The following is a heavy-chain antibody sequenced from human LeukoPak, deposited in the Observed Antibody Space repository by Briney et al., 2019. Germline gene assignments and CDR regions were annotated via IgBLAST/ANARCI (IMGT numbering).Heavy chain of an antibody. CDR2: IHHSGNT. CDR1: GYSISNGHV. V-gene: IGHV4-38-2*02. J-gene: IGHJ4*02. D-gene: IGHD1-1*01. CDR3: ARIDWTPDS. Sequence: SETLSLTCSASGYSISNGHVWAWIRQPPGKGLEWIGTIHHSGNTYYNPSLQSRVTVSVDTSRNRFSLRVYSVTAADTGAYYCARIDWTPDSWGQGTLVTVSS.